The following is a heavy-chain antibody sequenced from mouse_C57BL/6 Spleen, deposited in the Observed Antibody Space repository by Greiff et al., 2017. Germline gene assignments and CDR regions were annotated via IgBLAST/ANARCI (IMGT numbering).Heavy chain of an antibody. D-gene: IGHD3-2*02. J-gene: IGHJ3*01. V-gene: IGHV1-74*01. Sequence: QVQLQQPGAELVKPGASVKVSCKASGYTFTSYWMHWVKQRPGQGLEWIGRIHPSDSDTNYNQKFKGKATLTVDKSSSTAYMQLSSLTSGESAVYDCAIGVGKATLAYWGQGTLVTVSA. CDR2: IHPSDSDT. CDR1: GYTFTSYW. CDR3: AIGVGKATLAY.